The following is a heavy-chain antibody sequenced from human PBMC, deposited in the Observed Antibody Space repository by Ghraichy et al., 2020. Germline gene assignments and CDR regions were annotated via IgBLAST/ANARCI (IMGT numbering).Heavy chain of an antibody. CDR2: IYSDGSSP. J-gene: IGHJ6*02. Sequence: GGSPRLSCAASGFTFSSYWMHWVRQAPGKGLVWVSRIYSDGSSPTYADSVKGRFTISRDNAKNTLYLQMSSLRADDTAVYYCARGHSTNFYYYGMDVWGQGTTVTVSS. D-gene: IGHD2-2*01. CDR3: ARGHSTNFYYYGMDV. V-gene: IGHV3-74*01. CDR1: GFTFSSYW.